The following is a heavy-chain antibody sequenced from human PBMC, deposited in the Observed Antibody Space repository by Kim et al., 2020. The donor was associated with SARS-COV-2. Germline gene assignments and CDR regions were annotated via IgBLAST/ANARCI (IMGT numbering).Heavy chain of an antibody. CDR3: ARQGPGWFHFDY. D-gene: IGHD6-19*01. J-gene: IGHJ4*02. V-gene: IGHV5-51*01. Sequence: RYTPSFQGQVTISADKSISTAYLQWSSLKASDTAMYYCARQGPGWFHFDYWGQGTLVTVSS.